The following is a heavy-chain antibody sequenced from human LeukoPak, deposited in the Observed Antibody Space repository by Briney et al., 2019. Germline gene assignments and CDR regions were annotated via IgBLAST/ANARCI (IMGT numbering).Heavy chain of an antibody. Sequence: PGGSLRLSCAASGFTFSSYAMSWVRQAPGKGLEWVSAISGSGGSTYYADSVKGRFTISRDNSKNTLYLQMNSLRAEDTAVYYCARNPRAVRGPLIEINWFDPWGQGTLVTVSS. CDR3: ARNPRAVRGPLIEINWFDP. D-gene: IGHD3-10*02. CDR2: ISGSGGST. CDR1: GFTFSSYA. J-gene: IGHJ5*02. V-gene: IGHV3-23*01.